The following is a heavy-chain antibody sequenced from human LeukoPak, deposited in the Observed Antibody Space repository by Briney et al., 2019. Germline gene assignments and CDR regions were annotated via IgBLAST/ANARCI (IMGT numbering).Heavy chain of an antibody. V-gene: IGHV4-59*01. J-gene: IGHJ5*02. CDR2: IYYNGRT. D-gene: IGHD2-2*01. CDR3: ARGADCSSTSCYGHWFDP. CDR1: GASISNYY. Sequence: SETLSLTCTVSGASISNYYWSWIRQPPGKGLEWIGYIYYNGRTNYNPSFKSRVTISLDTSKNQFSLKLSSVTGADTAVYYCARGADCSSTSCYGHWFDPWGQGTLVTVSS.